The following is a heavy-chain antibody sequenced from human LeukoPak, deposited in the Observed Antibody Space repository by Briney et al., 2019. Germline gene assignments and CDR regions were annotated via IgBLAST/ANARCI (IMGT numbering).Heavy chain of an antibody. CDR1: GFTFSTYS. V-gene: IGHV3-48*02. J-gene: IGHJ4*02. D-gene: IGHD3-9*01. CDR3: ARGSGSGDWLIDY. Sequence: GGSLRLSCAASGFTFSTYSMNWVRQAPGKGLEWVSFISSGGSSEDCADSVKGRFTISRDNAKNSLYLQMNSLRDEDTAVYYCARGSGSGDWLIDYWGQGTLVTVSS. CDR2: ISSGGSSE.